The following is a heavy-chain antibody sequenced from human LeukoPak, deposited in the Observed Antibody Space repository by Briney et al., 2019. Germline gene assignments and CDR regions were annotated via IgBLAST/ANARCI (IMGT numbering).Heavy chain of an antibody. J-gene: IGHJ4*02. Sequence: GGSLRLSCAASGFTFTDYAMGWVRQAPGKGLEWVSYISGTSSPRYYADSVKGRFTITRDNAKNSLYLQMNSLRAEDTAVYYCARDVYGDYAIDYWGQGTLVTVSS. CDR3: ARDVYGDYAIDY. D-gene: IGHD4-17*01. CDR2: ISGTSSPR. V-gene: IGHV3-48*04. CDR1: GFTFTDYA.